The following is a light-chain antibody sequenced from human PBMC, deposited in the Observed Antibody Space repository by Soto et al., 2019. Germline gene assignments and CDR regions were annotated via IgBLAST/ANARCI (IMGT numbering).Light chain of an antibody. J-gene: IGKJ3*01. CDR1: QSVGNY. CDR3: QQRSYGLT. Sequence: IVLTQSPATLSLSPGQRATLSGRASQSVGNYLAWYQQKPGQAPRLVIYDVSNRATGIPARFSGSGSGTDFSLTISSLEPDDFAVYYCQQRSYGLTFGPGTKVDFK. CDR2: DVS. V-gene: IGKV3-11*01.